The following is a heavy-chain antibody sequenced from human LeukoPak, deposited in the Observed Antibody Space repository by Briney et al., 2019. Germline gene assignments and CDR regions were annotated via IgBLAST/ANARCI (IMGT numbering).Heavy chain of an antibody. Sequence: PSETLSLTCTVSGGSISTYYWSWIRQPPGKGLEWIGYIYYSGSTNYNPSLKSRVTISVDTSKNQFSLKLSSVTAADTAVYYCARGYGSGSYFNSGYYYYMDVWGKGTTVTVSS. CDR2: IYYSGST. CDR3: ARGYGSGSYFNSGYYYYMDV. J-gene: IGHJ6*03. V-gene: IGHV4-59*01. CDR1: GGSISTYY. D-gene: IGHD3-10*01.